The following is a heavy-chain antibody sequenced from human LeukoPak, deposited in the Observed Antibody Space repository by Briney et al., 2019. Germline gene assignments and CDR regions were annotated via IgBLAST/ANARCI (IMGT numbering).Heavy chain of an antibody. CDR3: ARTPSIVGYTSRELGHWYFDL. V-gene: IGHV3-21*01. D-gene: IGHD6-13*01. J-gene: IGHJ2*01. CDR2: ISGSSSYI. Sequence: GGSLRLSCGASGFTFSRYAMSWVRQAPGKGLEWLSSISGSSSYIYYADSVKGRFTISRDNARNSLYLQMKSLRAEDTAVYYCARTPSIVGYTSRELGHWYFDLWGRGTPVTVSS. CDR1: GFTFSRYA.